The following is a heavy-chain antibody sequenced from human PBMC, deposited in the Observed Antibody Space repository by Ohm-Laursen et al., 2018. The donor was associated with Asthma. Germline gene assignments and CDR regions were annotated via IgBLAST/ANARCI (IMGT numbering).Heavy chain of an antibody. CDR3: ARDRGDYFWFDP. CDR2: IKQDGSEK. Sequence: SLRLSCTASGFTFSSYWMSWVRQAPGKGLEWVANIKQDGSEKYYVDSVKGRFTISRDNAKNSLYLQMNSLRAEDTAVYYCARDRGDYFWFDPWGQETLVTVSS. D-gene: IGHD4-17*01. CDR1: GFTFSSYW. J-gene: IGHJ5*02. V-gene: IGHV3-7*01.